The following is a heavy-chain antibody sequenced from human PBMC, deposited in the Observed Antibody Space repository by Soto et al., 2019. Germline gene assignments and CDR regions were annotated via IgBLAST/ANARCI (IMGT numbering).Heavy chain of an antibody. J-gene: IGHJ6*02. Sequence: GASVKVSCKASGGTFSSYAISWVRQAPGQGLEWMGGIIPIFGTANYAQKFQGRVTITADKSTSTAYMELSSLRSEDTAVYYCARDRGYSYDHYYYYGMDVWGQGTTVTVSS. CDR1: GGTFSSYA. V-gene: IGHV1-69*06. CDR3: ARDRGYSYDHYYYYGMDV. CDR2: IIPIFGTA. D-gene: IGHD5-18*01.